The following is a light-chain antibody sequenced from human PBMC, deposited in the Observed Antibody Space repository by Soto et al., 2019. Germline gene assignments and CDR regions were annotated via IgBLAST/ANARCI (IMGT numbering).Light chain of an antibody. V-gene: IGLV2-8*01. J-gene: IGLJ1*01. CDR1: SSDVGGYNY. CDR3: SSYAGSNILYV. CDR2: GVN. Sequence: QSLLTQPPSTSGSPGQSVTISCTGTSSDVGGYNYVSWYQQHPGKAPQLVIYGVNKRASGVPDRFSGSKSGNTASLTVSGLQAEDEADYSCSSYAGSNILYVFGTGTKVTVL.